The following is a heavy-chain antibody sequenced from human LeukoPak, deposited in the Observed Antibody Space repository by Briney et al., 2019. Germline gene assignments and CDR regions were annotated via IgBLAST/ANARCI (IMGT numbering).Heavy chain of an antibody. CDR3: ARHSSSSGPSFDY. CDR1: GFTFRSFA. Sequence: PGGSLRLSCAASGFTFRSFAVSWVRQAPGKGLEWVSAISGSGGSTYYADSVKGRFTISRDNSKNTLYLQMNSLRAEDTAVYYCARHSSSSGPSFDYWGQGTLVTVSS. D-gene: IGHD6-6*01. J-gene: IGHJ4*02. CDR2: ISGSGGST. V-gene: IGHV3-23*01.